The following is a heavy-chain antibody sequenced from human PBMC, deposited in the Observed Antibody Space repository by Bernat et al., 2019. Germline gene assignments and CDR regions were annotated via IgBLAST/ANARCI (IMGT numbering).Heavy chain of an antibody. V-gene: IGHV6-1*01. CDR2: TYYRSKWYN. D-gene: IGHD4-11*01. J-gene: IGHJ6*02. CDR3: AKYSTTDGGMDV. Sequence: QVQLQQPGPGLVKPSQTLSLTCAISGESVSTNSAAWNWIRQSPSRGLEWLGRTYYRSKWYNDYAVSVKSRITINQDTSKNHFSLQLNSVSPEDTAVYYCAKYSTTDGGMDVWGQGTTVTVS. CDR1: GESVSTNSAA.